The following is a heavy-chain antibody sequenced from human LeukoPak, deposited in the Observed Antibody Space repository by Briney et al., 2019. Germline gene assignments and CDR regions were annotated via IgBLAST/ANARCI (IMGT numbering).Heavy chain of an antibody. J-gene: IGHJ3*02. CDR2: ISSNGGST. CDR3: ARGGEGVGDFSDAFYS. Sequence: PGGSLRLSCAASGFTFSSYAMHWVRQAPGKGLEYVSAISSNGGSTYYANSVKGRFTISRDNSKNTLYLQMGSLRAEDMAVYYCARGGEGVGDFSDAFYSWVQGTMVTDS. D-gene: IGHD3-10*01. V-gene: IGHV3-64*01. CDR1: GFTFSSYA.